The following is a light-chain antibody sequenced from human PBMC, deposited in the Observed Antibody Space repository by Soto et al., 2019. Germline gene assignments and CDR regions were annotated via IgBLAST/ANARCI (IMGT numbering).Light chain of an antibody. CDR2: DAS. CDR3: QQYNSYSPWT. V-gene: IGKV1-5*01. J-gene: IGKJ1*01. Sequence: DSQMTQSPSTLSAFIGDRVTITCLASQSISTWLAWYQQKPGKAPQLLIYDASSLGSGVPSRFSGSGSGTDFTLTISSLRPDDFATYYCQQYNSYSPWTFGQGTKVDIK. CDR1: QSISTW.